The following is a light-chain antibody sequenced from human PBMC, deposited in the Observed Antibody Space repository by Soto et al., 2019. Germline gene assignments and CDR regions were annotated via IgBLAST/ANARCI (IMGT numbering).Light chain of an antibody. CDR2: GAS. V-gene: IGKV3-15*01. CDR1: QSVSSN. CDR3: QQYNTWPWT. Sequence: EIVMTQSPPTLSVSPGERATLSCRASQSVSSNLVWYQQKPGQAPSLLIHGASTRATVIPARFSGSGSGTEFTLTINSLHSEDFAVYYCQQYNTWPWTFGQGTKVEIK. J-gene: IGKJ1*01.